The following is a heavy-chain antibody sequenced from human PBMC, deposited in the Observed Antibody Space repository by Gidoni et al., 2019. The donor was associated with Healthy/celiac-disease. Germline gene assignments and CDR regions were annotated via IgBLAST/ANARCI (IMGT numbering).Heavy chain of an antibody. CDR1: GFTFSSYG. V-gene: IGHV3-33*01. CDR3: ARDSHGSGSYLDY. D-gene: IGHD3-10*01. Sequence: QVQLVESGGGVVQPGRSLRLSCAASGFTFSSYGMHWVRQAPGKGLEWVAVIWYDGSNKYYADSVKGRFTISRDNSKNTLYLQMNSLRAEDTAVYYCARDSHGSGSYLDYWGQGTLVTVSS. CDR2: IWYDGSNK. J-gene: IGHJ4*02.